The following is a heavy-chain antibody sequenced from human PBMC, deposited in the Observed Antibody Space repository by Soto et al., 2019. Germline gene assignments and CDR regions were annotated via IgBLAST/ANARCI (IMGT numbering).Heavy chain of an antibody. CDR1: GGSISSSSYY. V-gene: IGHV4-39*01. CDR3: ERQYSYAFTYYFDY. Sequence: SETLSLTCTVSGGSISSSSYYWGWIRQPPGKGLEWIGSIYYSGSTYYNPSLKSRVTISVDTSKNKFSLKLSSVTAADTAVYYCERQYSYAFTYYFDYWGQGTLVTVSS. CDR2: IYYSGST. D-gene: IGHD5-18*01. J-gene: IGHJ4*02.